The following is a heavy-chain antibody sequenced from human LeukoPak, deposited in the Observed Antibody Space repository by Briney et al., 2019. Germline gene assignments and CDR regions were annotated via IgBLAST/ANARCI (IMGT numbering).Heavy chain of an antibody. CDR1: AFTFSSYS. D-gene: IGHD2-2*01. V-gene: IGHV3-21*01. CDR2: ISSSSNSI. CDR3: ARAICSSTSCYWNDY. J-gene: IGHJ4*02. Sequence: GGSVRLSCAASAFTFSSYSMNWVRQAPGKGLEWVSSISSSSNSIYYADSVKGRFTISRDNAKNSLYLQMNSLRAEDTAVYYCARAICSSTSCYWNDYWGQGTLVTVSS.